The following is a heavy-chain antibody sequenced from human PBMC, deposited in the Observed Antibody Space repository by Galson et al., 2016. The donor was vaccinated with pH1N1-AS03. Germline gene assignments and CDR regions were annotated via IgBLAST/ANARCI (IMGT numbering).Heavy chain of an antibody. J-gene: IGHJ4*02. CDR1: GYSISSGFH. Sequence: SETLSLTCAVSGYSISSGFHWAWVRQPPSKGLEWIGTISHSGNTYYNPSLKSRVTMSVDTSKNQFSLKLSSVTAADAAVYYCARFSGSYQFDYWSQGTLVTVSS. CDR3: ARFSGSYQFDY. D-gene: IGHD1-26*01. CDR2: ISHSGNT. V-gene: IGHV4-38-2*01.